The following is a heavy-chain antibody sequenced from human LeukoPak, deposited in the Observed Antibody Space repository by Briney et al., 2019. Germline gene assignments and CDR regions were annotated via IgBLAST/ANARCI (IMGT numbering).Heavy chain of an antibody. CDR1: GYTFTSYY. CDR3: ARDLPDYYDSSGYDY. CDR2: INPSGGST. J-gene: IGHJ4*02. D-gene: IGHD3-22*01. Sequence: GASVKVSCKASGYTFTSYYMHWVRQAPGQGLEWMGIINPSGGSTSYAQKFQGRVTMTRDTSTSTVYMELSSLRSEDTAVYYCARDLPDYYDSSGYDYWGQGTLVTVSS. V-gene: IGHV1-46*01.